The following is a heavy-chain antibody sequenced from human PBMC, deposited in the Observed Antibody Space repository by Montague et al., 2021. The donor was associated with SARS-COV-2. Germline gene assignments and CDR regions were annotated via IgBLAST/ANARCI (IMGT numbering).Heavy chain of an antibody. J-gene: IGHJ6*02. D-gene: IGHD3-10*01. CDR3: ASGIYPSGSYYNRYYYGLNI. CDR2: IYYSGSVTA. CDR1: GGSINNYY. V-gene: IGHV4-59*13. Sequence: SETLSLTCRVSGGSINNYYWGWVRQSPGKGLEWIGYIYYSGSVTASYXXXLKRRVSISVDTSENQFSLKLTSVTAADTATYYCASGIYPSGSYYNRYYYGLNIWGPGTTVIVSS.